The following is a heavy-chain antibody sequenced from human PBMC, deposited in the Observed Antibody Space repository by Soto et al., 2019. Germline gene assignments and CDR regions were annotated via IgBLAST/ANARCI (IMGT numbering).Heavy chain of an antibody. V-gene: IGHV1-18*01. J-gene: IGHJ5*02. CDR3: ARRGYCSSTGCYGYNWFDP. CDR2: ISAYNGNT. D-gene: IGHD2-2*01. Sequence: ASVKVSCKASGYTFTSYGISWVRQAPGQGLEWMGWISAYNGNTNYAQKLQGRVTMTTDTSTSTAYMELRSLRSDDTAVYYCARRGYCSSTGCYGYNWFDPWGQGTLVTVSS. CDR1: GYTFTSYG.